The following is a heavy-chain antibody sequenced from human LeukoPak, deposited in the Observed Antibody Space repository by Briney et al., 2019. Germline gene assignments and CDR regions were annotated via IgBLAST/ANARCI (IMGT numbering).Heavy chain of an antibody. CDR1: GGSISSYSYY. J-gene: IGHJ5*02. V-gene: IGHV4-39*07. CDR2: MYHNGST. D-gene: IGHD3-22*01. CDR3: AREAYYYDSSLPRGWFDP. Sequence: SETLSLTCTVSGGSISSYSYYWGWIRQPPGKGLEWIGSMYHNGSTYYNPSLKSRVTISVDTSKNQFSLKLSSVTAADTAVYYCAREAYYYDSSLPRGWFDPWGQGTLVTVSS.